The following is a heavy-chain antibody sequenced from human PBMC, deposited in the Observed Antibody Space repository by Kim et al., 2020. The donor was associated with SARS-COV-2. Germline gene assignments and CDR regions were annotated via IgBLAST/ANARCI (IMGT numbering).Heavy chain of an antibody. V-gene: IGHV1-69*13. J-gene: IGHJ2*01. D-gene: IGHD6-19*01. Sequence: SVKVSCKASGGTFSSYAISWVRQAPGQGLEWMGGIIPIFGTANYAQKFQGRVTITADESTSTAYMELSSLRSEDTAVYYCAREDSSGPDWYFDLWGRGTLVTVSS. CDR2: IIPIFGTA. CDR1: GGTFSSYA. CDR3: AREDSSGPDWYFDL.